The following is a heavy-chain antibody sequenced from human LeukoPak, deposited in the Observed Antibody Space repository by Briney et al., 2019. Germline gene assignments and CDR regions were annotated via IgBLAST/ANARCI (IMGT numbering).Heavy chain of an antibody. D-gene: IGHD3-22*01. CDR2: INHSGST. Sequence: SGTLSLTCTVSGGSISSSSYYWSWIRQPPGKGLEWIGEINHSGSTNYNPSLKSRVTISVDTSKNQFSLKLSSVTAADTAVYYCARGHTYYYDSSGYIDYWGQGTLVTVSS. V-gene: IGHV4-39*07. CDR3: ARGHTYYYDSSGYIDY. CDR1: GGSISSSSYY. J-gene: IGHJ4*02.